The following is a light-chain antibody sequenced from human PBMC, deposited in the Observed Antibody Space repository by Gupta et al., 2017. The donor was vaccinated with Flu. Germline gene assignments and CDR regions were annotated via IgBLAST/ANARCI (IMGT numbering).Light chain of an antibody. V-gene: IGKV1-12*01. CDR1: QGISTW. Sequence: DIQMTQSPSSVSASVGDRVTITCRASQGISTWLAWYQQKPGKAPKLLIYAASSLQSGVPSRFSGSGSGTDFTLIISSLQHEDSATYYCHQGNIYPPYSFGQGTKLEIK. CDR2: AAS. J-gene: IGKJ2*03. CDR3: HQGNIYPPYS.